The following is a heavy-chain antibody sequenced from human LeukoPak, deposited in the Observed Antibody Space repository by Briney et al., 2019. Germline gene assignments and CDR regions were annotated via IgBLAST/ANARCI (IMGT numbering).Heavy chain of an antibody. D-gene: IGHD3-3*01. CDR1: GFSFSRYS. J-gene: IGHJ4*02. V-gene: IGHV3-21*01. CDR3: ARDPPSYYDSWSGIDY. Sequence: GGSLRLSCAASGFSFSRYSMNWVRQAPGKGLEWVSSISSSGSYIYCADSVKGRFTISRDDAKSSLYLQMNSLRAEDTAVYYCARDPPSYYDSWSGIDYWGQGTLVTVSS. CDR2: ISSSGSYI.